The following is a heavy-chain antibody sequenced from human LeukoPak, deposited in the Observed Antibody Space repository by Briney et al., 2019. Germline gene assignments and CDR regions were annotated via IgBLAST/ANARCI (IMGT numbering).Heavy chain of an antibody. CDR1: GGTFSSYA. D-gene: IGHD2-8*01. J-gene: IGHJ3*02. CDR2: IIPIFGTA. V-gene: IGHV1-69*06. CDR3: ATAATYANHIVLMVYAIDAFDI. Sequence: GASVKVSCKASGGTFSSYAISWVRQAPGQGLEWMGGIIPIFGTANYAQKFQGRVTITADKSTSTAYMELSSLRSEDTAVYYCATAATYANHIVLMVYAIDAFDIWGQGTMVTVSS.